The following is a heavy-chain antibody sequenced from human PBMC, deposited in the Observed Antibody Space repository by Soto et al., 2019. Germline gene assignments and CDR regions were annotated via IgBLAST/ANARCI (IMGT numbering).Heavy chain of an antibody. V-gene: IGHV3-30*18. Sequence: QVQLVESGGGVVQPGRSLRLSCAASGSSFSRYGIHWVRQVPGKGLEWVAVISYDGTYKHYADSVKGRFTFSRDNSKNTVELQMNSLRAEDTAVYYCAKDRGYYSSSWLFYWGQGTLVTVSS. CDR3: AKDRGYYSSSWLFY. J-gene: IGHJ4*02. CDR1: GSSFSRYG. D-gene: IGHD6-13*01. CDR2: ISYDGTYK.